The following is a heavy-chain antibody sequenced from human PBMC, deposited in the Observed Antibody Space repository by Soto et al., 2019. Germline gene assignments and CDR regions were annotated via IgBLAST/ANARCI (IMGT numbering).Heavy chain of an antibody. CDR2: IYWDDDK. CDR1: GFSLNTYEVS. V-gene: IGHV2-5*02. Sequence: ITLKESGPTLVKPTQTLTLTCTISGFSLNTYEVSVGWIRQPPGKALEWLALIYWDDDKRYNPSLRSRLTITKDTSKNQVVLTMANMDPVDTATYYCAHRGELSWFDPWGQGTLVTVSS. J-gene: IGHJ5*02. CDR3: AHRGELSWFDP. D-gene: IGHD2-15*01.